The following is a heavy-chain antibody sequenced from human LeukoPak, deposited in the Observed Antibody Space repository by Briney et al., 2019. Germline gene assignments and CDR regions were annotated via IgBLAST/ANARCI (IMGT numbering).Heavy chain of an antibody. V-gene: IGHV4-34*01. CDR3: ARGLAVKGITKIVVASRGYFDY. J-gene: IGHJ4*02. CDR1: GGSFSGYY. CDR2: INHSGST. D-gene: IGHD3-22*01. Sequence: PSETLSLTCAVYGGSFSGYYWSWIRQPPGKGLEWIREINHSGSTNYNPSLKSRVTISVDTSKNQFSLKLSSVTAADTAVYYCARGLAVKGITKIVVASRGYFDYWGQGTLVTVSS.